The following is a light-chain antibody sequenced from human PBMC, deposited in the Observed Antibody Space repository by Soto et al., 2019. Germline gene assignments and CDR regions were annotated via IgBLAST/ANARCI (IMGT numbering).Light chain of an antibody. J-gene: IGKJ2*01. CDR3: LQSNSFPHT. CDR1: QYISSW. V-gene: IGKV1-12*01. Sequence: DIQMTQSPSSVSASVGDRVTITCRASQYISSWLAGYQQKPGKAPKLLIYAASSLQSGVPSRFSGSGSGTDFTLTISSLQPEDFATYYCLQSNSFPHTFGQGTKLEIK. CDR2: AAS.